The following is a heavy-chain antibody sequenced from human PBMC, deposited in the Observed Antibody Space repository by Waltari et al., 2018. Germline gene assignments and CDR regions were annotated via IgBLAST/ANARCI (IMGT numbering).Heavy chain of an antibody. CDR1: GGSISSGSYY. D-gene: IGHD4-17*01. V-gene: IGHV4-61*09. Sequence: QVQLQESGPGLVKPSQTLSLTCTVSGGSISSGSYYWSWIRQPAGKGLEWIGYIYTSGSTTYNPSLKSRFTISVDTSKNQFSLKLSSVTAADTAVYYCARFSDYGDKMGLDVWGKGTTVTVSS. CDR3: ARFSDYGDKMGLDV. J-gene: IGHJ6*04. CDR2: IYTSGST.